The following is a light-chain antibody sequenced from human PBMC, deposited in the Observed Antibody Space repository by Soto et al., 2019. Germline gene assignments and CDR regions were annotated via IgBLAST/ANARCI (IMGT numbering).Light chain of an antibody. Sequence: EIVMTQSPATLSVSPGERATLSCRASQSVSSNLAWYQQKPGQAPRLLIYGASNRATGIPDRFSGSGSGTDFTLTISRLEPEDFAVYYCQQYNNWPLSFGQGTKV. CDR3: QQYNNWPLS. CDR1: QSVSSN. V-gene: IGKV3D-15*01. CDR2: GAS. J-gene: IGKJ1*01.